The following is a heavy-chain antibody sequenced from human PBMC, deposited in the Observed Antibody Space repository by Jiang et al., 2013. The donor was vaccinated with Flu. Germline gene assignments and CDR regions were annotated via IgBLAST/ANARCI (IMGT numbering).Heavy chain of an antibody. CDR2: ISYDGSNK. CDR3: ARGAGTTVTKRYYFDY. V-gene: IGHV3-30-3*01. Sequence: EWVAVISYDGSNKYYADSVKGRFTISRDNSKNTLYLQMNSLRAEDTAVYYCARGAGTTVTKRYYFDYWGQGTLVTVSS. J-gene: IGHJ4*02. D-gene: IGHD4-17*01.